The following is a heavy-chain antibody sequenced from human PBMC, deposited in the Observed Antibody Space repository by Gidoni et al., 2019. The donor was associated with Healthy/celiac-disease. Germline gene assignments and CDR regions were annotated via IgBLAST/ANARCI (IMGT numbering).Heavy chain of an antibody. Sequence: QAQLVEPGGGVVPPGRSLRPHGADSGFTFSSDAMTWVRQAPGKGLWWVAVISYDGSNKYSAASGKGRFTISRDNSKTTLYLQMNSLRAEDTAVYYCARAPTVVPAANPLPYGMDVWGHGTTVTVSS. CDR1: GFTFSSDA. D-gene: IGHD2-2*01. V-gene: IGHV3-30-3*01. CDR2: ISYDGSNK. J-gene: IGHJ6*02. CDR3: ARAPTVVPAANPLPYGMDV.